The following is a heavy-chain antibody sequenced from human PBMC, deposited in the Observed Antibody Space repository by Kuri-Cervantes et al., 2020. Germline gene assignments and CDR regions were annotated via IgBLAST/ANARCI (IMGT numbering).Heavy chain of an antibody. CDR2: ISYDGSNK. CDR1: GFTFSSYA. Sequence: LSLTCAASGFTFSSYAMHWVRQAPGKGLEWVAVISYDGSNKYYADSVKGRFTISRDNSKNTLYLQMNSLRAEDTAVYYCASEYCSGGSCYSVDAFDIWGQGTMVTVSS. CDR3: ASEYCSGGSCYSVDAFDI. D-gene: IGHD2-15*01. V-gene: IGHV3-30-3*01. J-gene: IGHJ3*02.